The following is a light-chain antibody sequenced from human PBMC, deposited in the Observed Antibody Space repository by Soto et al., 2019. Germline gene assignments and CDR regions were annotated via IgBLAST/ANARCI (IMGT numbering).Light chain of an antibody. CDR2: GAS. J-gene: IGKJ1*01. V-gene: IGKV3-15*01. Sequence: IVMTHSPATLSVSPGEIATLSFRASQSVRTHLAWYQQKPGQAPRLLIHGASTRATGIPDRFRGSGSGTEFTLTISSLQSEDFAVYYCQQYNNWPTTFGQGTKVDIK. CDR1: QSVRTH. CDR3: QQYNNWPTT.